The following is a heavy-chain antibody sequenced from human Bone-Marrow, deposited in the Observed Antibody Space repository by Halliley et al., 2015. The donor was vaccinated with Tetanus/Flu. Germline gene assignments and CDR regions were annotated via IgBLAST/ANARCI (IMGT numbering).Heavy chain of an antibody. CDR3: ARGMNPDY. J-gene: IGHJ4*02. Sequence: SLRLSCAASGFIFRGHWMTWVRHAPDKGLQWVANIKEDGSEEHYGDSVKGGFTISRDNAQNSLFLEMNNLRVEDTALYYCARGMNPDYWGRGTLVTVSS. CDR2: IKEDGSEE. CDR1: GFIFRGHW. V-gene: IGHV3-7*03.